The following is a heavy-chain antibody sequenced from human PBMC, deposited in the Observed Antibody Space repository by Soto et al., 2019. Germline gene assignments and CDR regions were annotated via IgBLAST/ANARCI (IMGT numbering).Heavy chain of an antibody. CDR2: IIPIFGTA. Sequence: ASVKVSCKASGGTFSSYAISWVRQAPGQGLEWMGGIIPIFGTANYAQKSQGRVTITADESTSTAYMELSSLRSEDTAVYYCAKRDRDIVVVPAAIPLGPYGMDFRGQGTTVTVSS. J-gene: IGHJ6*02. V-gene: IGHV1-69*13. D-gene: IGHD2-2*01. CDR3: AKRDRDIVVVPAAIPLGPYGMDF. CDR1: GGTFSSYA.